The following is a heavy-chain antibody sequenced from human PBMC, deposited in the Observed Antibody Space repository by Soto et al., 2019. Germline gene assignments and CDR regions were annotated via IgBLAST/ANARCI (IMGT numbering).Heavy chain of an antibody. V-gene: IGHV4-38-2*01. CDR3: ARGKGHTGLNCFDP. Sequence: LSLTCAVSGYSSSSGYYWGWIRQPPGKGLEWIGSIYHSGSIYYNPSLKSRVSISVDTSKNHFSLKLSSVTAADTAVYYCARGKGHTGLNCFDPWGQGTLVTVSS. CDR2: IYHSGSI. J-gene: IGHJ5*02. CDR1: GYSSSSGYY. D-gene: IGHD2-21*02.